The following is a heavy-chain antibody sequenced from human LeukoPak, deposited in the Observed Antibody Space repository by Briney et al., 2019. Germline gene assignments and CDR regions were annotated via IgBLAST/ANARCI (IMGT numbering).Heavy chain of an antibody. Sequence: ASVKVSCKASGYTFTSYGISWVRQAPGQGLEWMGWISAYNGNTNYAQKLQGRVTITADESTSTAYMELSSLRSEDTAVYYCARAQFYYDSSGPYYFDYWGQGTLVTVSS. CDR2: ISAYNGNT. J-gene: IGHJ4*02. V-gene: IGHV1-18*01. CDR1: GYTFTSYG. CDR3: ARAQFYYDSSGPYYFDY. D-gene: IGHD3-22*01.